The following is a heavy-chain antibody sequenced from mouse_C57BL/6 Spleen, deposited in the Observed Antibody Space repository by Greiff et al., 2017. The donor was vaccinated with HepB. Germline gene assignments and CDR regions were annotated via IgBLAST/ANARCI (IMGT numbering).Heavy chain of an antibody. Sequence: VQLQQPGAELVMPGASVKLSCKASGYTFTSYWMHWVKQRPGQGLEWIGEIDPSDSYTNYNQKFKGKSTLTVDKSSSTAYMQLSSLTSEDAAVYYCAREGGSGYEGAYWGQGTLVTVSA. CDR2: IDPSDSYT. D-gene: IGHD3-2*02. V-gene: IGHV1-69*01. CDR1: GYTFTSYW. J-gene: IGHJ3*01. CDR3: AREGGSGYEGAY.